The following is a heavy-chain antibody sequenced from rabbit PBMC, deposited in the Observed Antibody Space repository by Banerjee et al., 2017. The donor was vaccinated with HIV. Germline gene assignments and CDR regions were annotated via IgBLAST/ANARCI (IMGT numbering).Heavy chain of an antibody. CDR3: ARDLTDVIGWNFGW. CDR2: IYADSSSGT. D-gene: IGHD2-1*01. CDR1: GFSFSSSYW. J-gene: IGHJ4*01. Sequence: QSLEESGGDLVKPGASLTLTCTASGFSFSSSYWICWVRQAPGKGLEWIACIYADSSSGTYYASWAKGRFTFSKTSSTTVTLQVTSLTAADTATYFCARDLTDVIGWNFGWWGPGTLVTVS. V-gene: IGHV1S40*01.